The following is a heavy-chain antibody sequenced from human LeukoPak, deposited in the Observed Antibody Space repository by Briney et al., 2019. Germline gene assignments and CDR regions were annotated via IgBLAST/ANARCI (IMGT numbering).Heavy chain of an antibody. CDR2: ISWNSGSI. J-gene: IGHJ4*02. CDR1: GFTFDDYA. Sequence: GRSLRLSCAASGFTFDDYAMHWVRQAPGKGLEWVSGISWNSGSIGYADSVKGRFTISRDNAKNSLYLQMNSLRAEDTALYYCAKEGEWELLLDYWGQGTLVTVSS. CDR3: AKEGEWELLLDY. V-gene: IGHV3-9*01. D-gene: IGHD1-26*01.